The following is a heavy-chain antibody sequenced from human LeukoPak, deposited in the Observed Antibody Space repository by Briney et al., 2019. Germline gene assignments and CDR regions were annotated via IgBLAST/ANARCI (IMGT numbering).Heavy chain of an antibody. V-gene: IGHV3-23*01. CDR2: ISGSGGST. J-gene: IGHJ4*02. CDR1: GFTFSSYA. CDR3: AKNLLDDYYDSSGYLRYYFDY. Sequence: PGGSLRLSCAASGFTFSSYAMSWVRQAPGKGLEWVSAISGSGGSTYYADSVKGRFTISRDNSKNTLYLQMNSLRAEDTAVYYCAKNLLDDYYDSSGYLRYYFDYWGQGTLVTVSS. D-gene: IGHD3-22*01.